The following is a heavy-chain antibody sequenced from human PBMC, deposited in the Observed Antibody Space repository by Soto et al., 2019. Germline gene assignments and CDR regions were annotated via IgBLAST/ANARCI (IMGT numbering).Heavy chain of an antibody. CDR3: AREAGDTAMVSNYYYYGMDV. Sequence: GGSLRLSCAASGFTFSSYEMNWVRQSPGKGLEWVSYISSSGSTIYYADSVKGRFTISRDNAKNSLYLQMNSLRAEDTAVYYCAREAGDTAMVSNYYYYGMDVWGQGTTVTVSS. J-gene: IGHJ6*02. CDR1: GFTFSSYE. D-gene: IGHD5-18*01. CDR2: ISSSGSTI. V-gene: IGHV3-48*03.